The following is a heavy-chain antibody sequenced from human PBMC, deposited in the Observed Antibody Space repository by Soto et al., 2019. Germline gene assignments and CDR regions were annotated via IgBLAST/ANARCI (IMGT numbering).Heavy chain of an antibody. CDR3: VTGDGPRVEYSSSFDY. CDR1: GFTFSSYA. Sequence: GGSLRLSCSASGFTFSSYAMHWVRQAPGKGLEYVSAISSNGGSTYYADSVKGRFTISRDNSQSTLYLQMSSLRAEDTAVYYCVTGDGPRVEYSSSFDYWGQGTLVTVSS. J-gene: IGHJ4*02. CDR2: ISSNGGST. V-gene: IGHV3-64D*06. D-gene: IGHD6-6*01.